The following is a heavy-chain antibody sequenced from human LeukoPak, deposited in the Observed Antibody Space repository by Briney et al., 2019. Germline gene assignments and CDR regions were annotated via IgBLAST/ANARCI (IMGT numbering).Heavy chain of an antibody. V-gene: IGHV1-18*01. CDR1: GYTVTSYG. J-gene: IGHJ6*02. CDR2: ISAYNGNT. Sequence: ASVKVSCKASGYTVTSYGISWVRQAPGQGLEWMGWISAYNGNTNYAQKLQGRVTMTTDTSTSTAYMELRSLRSDDTAVYYCAAESYDFWSGYPTAGYYYYYGMDVWGQGTTVTVSS. CDR3: AAESYDFWSGYPTAGYYYYYGMDV. D-gene: IGHD3-3*01.